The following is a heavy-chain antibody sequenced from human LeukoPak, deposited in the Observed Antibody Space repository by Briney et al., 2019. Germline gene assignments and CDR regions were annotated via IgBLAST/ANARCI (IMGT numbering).Heavy chain of an antibody. D-gene: IGHD3-9*01. CDR1: GFRFDDYA. V-gene: IGHV3-9*01. Sequence: PGGSLRLSCAASGFRFDDYAMHWVRQAPGKGLEWVSGISWNSGSIAYADSVKGRFTISRDNAKNSPYLQMNSLRAEDTVLYYCAKDRYFDFRRYFDLWGRGTLVTVSS. CDR3: AKDRYFDFRRYFDL. CDR2: ISWNSGSI. J-gene: IGHJ2*01.